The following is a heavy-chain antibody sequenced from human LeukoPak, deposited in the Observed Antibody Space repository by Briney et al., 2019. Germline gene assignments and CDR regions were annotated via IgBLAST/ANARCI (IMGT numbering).Heavy chain of an antibody. CDR2: IRYDGSNK. CDR1: GFTFSSYG. J-gene: IGHJ4*02. V-gene: IGHV3-30*02. Sequence: GGSLRLSCAASGFTFSSYGMHWVRQAPGKGLEWVAFIRYDGSNKCYADSVKGRFTISRDNSKNTLYLQMNSLRAEDTAVYYCAKDSNDYVWGSYRYTGYFDYWGQGTLVTVSS. CDR3: AKDSNDYVWGSYRYTGYFDY. D-gene: IGHD3-16*02.